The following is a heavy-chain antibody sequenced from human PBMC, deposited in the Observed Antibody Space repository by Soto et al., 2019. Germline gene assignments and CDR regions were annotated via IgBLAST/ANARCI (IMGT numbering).Heavy chain of an antibody. CDR1: GFTFCFHW. Sequence: PGGAPGLSCTASGFTFCFHWMSWVRPAPGKGLEWVANIKDDGSEKYYVDSVKGRFTISRDNAENSLFLQMNSLRAEDTAVYYCARETSRPLDYWGQGALVTVSS. CDR3: ARETSRPLDY. J-gene: IGHJ4*02. CDR2: IKDDGSEK. V-gene: IGHV3-7*05.